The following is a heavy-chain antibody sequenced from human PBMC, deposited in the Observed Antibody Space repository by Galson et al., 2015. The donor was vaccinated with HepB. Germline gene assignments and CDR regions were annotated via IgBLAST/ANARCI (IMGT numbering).Heavy chain of an antibody. CDR3: AGTTATVETRPFDY. J-gene: IGHJ4*02. Sequence: SVKVSCKASGGTFSSYAISWVRQAPGQGLEWMGGIIPIFGIANYAQKFQGRVTITADESTSTAYMELSSLRSEDTAVYYCAGTTATVETRPFDYWGQGTLVTVSS. V-gene: IGHV1-69*13. CDR1: GGTFSSYA. D-gene: IGHD4-23*01. CDR2: IIPIFGIA.